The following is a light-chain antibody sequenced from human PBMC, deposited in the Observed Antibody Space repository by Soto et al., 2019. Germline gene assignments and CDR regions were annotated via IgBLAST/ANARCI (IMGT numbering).Light chain of an antibody. V-gene: IGKV1-27*01. CDR1: QGINNY. J-gene: IGKJ1*01. CDR2: AAS. CDR3: QMYDSAPTWT. Sequence: DIQMTQSPSSLSASVGDRVTITSRASQGINNYLAWYQQKPGKVPKLLIYAASTLQSGVPSRFSGSGSGTDFTLTISSLQPEDFATYYCQMYDSAPTWTFCQGTKVEI.